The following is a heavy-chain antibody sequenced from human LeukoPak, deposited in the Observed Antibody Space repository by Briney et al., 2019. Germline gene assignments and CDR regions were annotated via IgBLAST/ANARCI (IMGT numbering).Heavy chain of an antibody. D-gene: IGHD2-15*01. CDR1: GGPFSGYY. J-gene: IGHJ5*02. Sequence: ASETLSLTCAVYGGPFSGYYWSWIRQPPGKGLEWIGEINHSGSTNYNPSLKSRVTISVDTSKKQFSLKLSSVTAADTAVYYCARGENCSGGSCYSGGLDPWGQGTLVTVSS. CDR2: INHSGST. CDR3: ARGENCSGGSCYSGGLDP. V-gene: IGHV4-34*01.